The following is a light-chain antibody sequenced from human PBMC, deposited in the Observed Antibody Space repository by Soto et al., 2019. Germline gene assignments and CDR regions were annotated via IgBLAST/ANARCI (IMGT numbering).Light chain of an antibody. CDR3: SSYTSSSTLYYV. V-gene: IGLV2-14*01. CDR2: DVS. J-gene: IGLJ1*01. Sequence: QSALAQPASVSGSPGQSITISCTGTSSDVGGYNYVSWYQQHPGKAPKLMIYDVSNRPSGVSNRFSGSKSGNTASLTISGLQAEDESEYYCSSYTSSSTLYYVFGTGTNVTVL. CDR1: SSDVGGYNY.